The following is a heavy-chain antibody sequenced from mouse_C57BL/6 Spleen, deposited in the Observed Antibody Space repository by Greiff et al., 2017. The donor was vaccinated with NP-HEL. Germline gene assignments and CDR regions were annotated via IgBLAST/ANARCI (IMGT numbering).Heavy chain of an antibody. J-gene: IGHJ1*03. V-gene: IGHV2-9-1*01. Sequence: VKLMESGPGLVAPSQSLSITCTVSGFSLTSYAISWVRQPPGKGLEWLGVIWTGGGTNYNSALKSRLSISKDNSKSQVFLKMNSLQTDDTARYYCARSITTLVATRGYFDVWGTGTTVTVSS. CDR2: IWTGGGT. CDR1: GFSLTSYA. CDR3: ARSITTLVATRGYFDV. D-gene: IGHD1-1*01.